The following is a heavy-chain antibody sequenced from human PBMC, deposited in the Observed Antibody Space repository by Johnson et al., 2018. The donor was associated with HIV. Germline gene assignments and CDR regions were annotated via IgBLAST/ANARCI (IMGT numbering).Heavy chain of an antibody. CDR2: ISYDGSNK. CDR1: GFTFSSYG. Sequence: QVQLVESGGGVVQPGRSLRLSCAASGFTFSSYGMHWVRQAPGQGLEWVAVISYDGSNKYYADTVKSRFTISRDNSKNTLYLQMSSLRAEDTAVFYCARDYMPYSSDPDAFDIWGQGTMVTVSS. V-gene: IGHV3-30*03. D-gene: IGHD6-19*01. CDR3: ARDYMPYSSDPDAFDI. J-gene: IGHJ3*02.